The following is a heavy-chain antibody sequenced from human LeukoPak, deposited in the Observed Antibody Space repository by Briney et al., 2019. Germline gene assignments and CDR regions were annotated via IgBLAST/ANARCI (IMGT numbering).Heavy chain of an antibody. V-gene: IGHV4-59*12. CDR1: GGSITSYH. Sequence: SETLSLTCTVSGGSITSYHWSWIRQPPGKGLEWIGYISYSGSTNYNPSLKSRVTISIDTSKNQFSLKLSSVTAADTAVYYCARRRDFDYWGQGTLVTVSS. CDR3: ARRRDFDY. J-gene: IGHJ4*02. CDR2: ISYSGST.